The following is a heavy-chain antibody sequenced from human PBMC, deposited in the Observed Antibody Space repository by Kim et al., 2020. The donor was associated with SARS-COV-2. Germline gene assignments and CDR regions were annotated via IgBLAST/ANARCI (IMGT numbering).Heavy chain of an antibody. CDR2: INHSGST. V-gene: IGHV4-34*01. J-gene: IGHJ1*01. D-gene: IGHD3-3*01. CDR3: ARSAGDFWSGYPAEYFQH. CDR1: GGSFSGYY. Sequence: SETLSLTCAVYGGSFSGYYWSWIHQPPGKGLEWIGEINHSGSTNYNPSLKSRVTISVDTSKNQFSLKLSSVTAADTAVYYCARSAGDFWSGYPAEYFQHWGQGTLVTVSS.